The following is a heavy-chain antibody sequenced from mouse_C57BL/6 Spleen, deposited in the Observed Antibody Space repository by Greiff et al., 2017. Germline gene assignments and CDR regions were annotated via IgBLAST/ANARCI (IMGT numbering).Heavy chain of an antibody. D-gene: IGHD1-1*01. V-gene: IGHV1-72*01. J-gene: IGHJ1*03. CDR1: GYTFTSYW. Sequence: QVQLQQPGAELVKPGASVKLSCKASGYTFTSYWMHWVKQRPGRGLEWIGRIDPNSGGTKYNEKFKSKATLTVDKPSSTAYMQLSSLTSEDSAVYYCARGGTLYYGSSYWYFDVWGTGTTVTVSS. CDR3: ARGGTLYYGSSYWYFDV. CDR2: IDPNSGGT.